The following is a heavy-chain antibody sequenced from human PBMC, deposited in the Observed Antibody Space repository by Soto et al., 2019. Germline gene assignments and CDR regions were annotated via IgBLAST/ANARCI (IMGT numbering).Heavy chain of an antibody. Sequence: SGGSLRLSCAASGFTFSSYGMHWVRQAPGKGLEWVAVISYDGSNKYYADSVKGRVTMTRDTSTSTVYMDLSSLTSEDTAVYYCARGLFAGDVWGKGTTVTVSS. CDR2: ISYDGSNK. CDR3: ARGLFAGDV. V-gene: IGHV3-30*03. CDR1: GFTFSSYG. J-gene: IGHJ6*04.